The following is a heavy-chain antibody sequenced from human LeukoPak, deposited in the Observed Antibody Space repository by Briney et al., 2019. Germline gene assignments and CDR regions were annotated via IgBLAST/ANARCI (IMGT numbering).Heavy chain of an antibody. CDR3: ARWREPVRYFDY. D-gene: IGHD1-14*01. Sequence: GGSLRLSCAASGLTFSSYSFNWVRQAPGKGLEWVAVISHDGSNKYYADSLRGRFTISRDNSKNTLYLQMNNLRTEDTAVYYCARWREPVRYFDYWGQGTLVTVSS. J-gene: IGHJ4*02. CDR2: ISHDGSNK. CDR1: GLTFSSYS. V-gene: IGHV3-30-3*01.